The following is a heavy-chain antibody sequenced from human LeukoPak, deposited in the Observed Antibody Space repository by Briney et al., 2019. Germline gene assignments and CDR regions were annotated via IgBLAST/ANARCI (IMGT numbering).Heavy chain of an antibody. CDR1: GASISTFY. CDR3: ARAGGGYSFDS. J-gene: IGHJ5*01. D-gene: IGHD3-22*01. V-gene: IGHV4-59*01. Sequence: ETLSLTCTVSGASISTFYWRWIRQPPGKGLEWIGYLFFSGSTSYNPSLKSRVIISVDTSGNQFSLKLSSVTAADTAVYYCARAGGGYSFDSWGQGTLVTVSS. CDR2: LFFSGST.